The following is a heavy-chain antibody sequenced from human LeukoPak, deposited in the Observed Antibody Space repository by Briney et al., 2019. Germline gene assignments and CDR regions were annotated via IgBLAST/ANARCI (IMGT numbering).Heavy chain of an antibody. CDR1: GGSISSGGYY. V-gene: IGHV4-31*03. D-gene: IGHD3-3*01. J-gene: IGHJ4*02. Sequence: SQTLSLTCTVSGGSISSGGYYWTWIRQHPGKSLEWIGYIHYSGNTYYNPSLKSRVTISVDTSKNQFSLKLSSVTAADTAVYYCARVTIFGVEKYYFDYWGQGTLVTVSS. CDR2: IHYSGNT. CDR3: ARVTIFGVEKYYFDY.